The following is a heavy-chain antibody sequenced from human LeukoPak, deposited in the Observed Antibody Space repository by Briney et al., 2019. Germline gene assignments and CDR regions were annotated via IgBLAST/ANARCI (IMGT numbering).Heavy chain of an antibody. CDR3: AKEGPTYYYYYYMDV. CDR1: GFTFSSYG. D-gene: IGHD2-21*01. V-gene: IGHV3-30*18. Sequence: GGSLRLSCAASGFTFSSYGIHWVRQAPGKGLEWVAVISYDGSNKYYADSVKGRFTISRDKSKNTVYLQMNSLRAEDTAVYYCAKEGPTYYYYYYMDVWGKGTTVTVSS. CDR2: ISYDGSNK. J-gene: IGHJ6*03.